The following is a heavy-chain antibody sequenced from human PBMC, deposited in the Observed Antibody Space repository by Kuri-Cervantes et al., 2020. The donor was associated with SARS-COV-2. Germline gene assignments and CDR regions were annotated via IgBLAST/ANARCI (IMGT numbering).Heavy chain of an antibody. D-gene: IGHD3-3*01. CDR3: ARDLPGFLEWLGHWVSGMEV. V-gene: IGHV1-46*01. J-gene: IGHJ6*02. CDR2: INPSGGST. CDR1: EYTFTSYY. Sequence: ASVKVSCKASEYTFTSYYMHWVRQAPGQGLEWMGIINPSGGSTSYAQKFQGRVTMTRDTSTSKVYMELSSLRSEDTAVYYCARDLPGFLEWLGHWVSGMEVWGQGTTVTVSS.